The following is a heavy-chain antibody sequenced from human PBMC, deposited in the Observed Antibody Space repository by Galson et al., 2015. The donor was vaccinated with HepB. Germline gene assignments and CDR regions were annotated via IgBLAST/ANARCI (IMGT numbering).Heavy chain of an antibody. J-gene: IGHJ5*02. Sequence: SLRLSCATSGFTFSSYVMSWVRQTPGKGLEWVSSISGGGGTTLYTDSVEGRFTISRDNSQNTLYLQMSSLRAEDTAFYYCAKDTWPEMSWGYDPWGQGTLVTVSS. V-gene: IGHV3-23*01. D-gene: IGHD5-24*01. CDR3: AKDTWPEMSWGYDP. CDR2: ISGGGGTT. CDR1: GFTFSSYV.